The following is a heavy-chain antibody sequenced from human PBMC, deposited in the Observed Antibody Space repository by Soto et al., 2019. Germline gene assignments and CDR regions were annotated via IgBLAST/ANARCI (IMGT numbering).Heavy chain of an antibody. CDR2: IFDSQNT. Sequence: PSETLSLPCTVSGGSITSDYSCWIWIRQPTGEGLDCIGHIFDSQNTYNNPSLRSQVARSLDTSKNHFSFTLSSVTAAAPAVYYCARGPSGDKVYYWGQGALVTVSS. D-gene: IGHD3-10*01. CDR3: ARGPSGDKVYY. J-gene: IGHJ4*02. CDR1: GGSITSDYSC. V-gene: IGHV4-30-4*01.